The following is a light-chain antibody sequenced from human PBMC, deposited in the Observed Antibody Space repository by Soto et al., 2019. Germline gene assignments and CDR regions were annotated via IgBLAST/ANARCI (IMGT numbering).Light chain of an antibody. J-gene: IGKJ1*01. Sequence: ETVLTQSPGTLYFSPGERATLSCRASQSVGNSHVAWYQQRRGLPPRLLIYGASNRATGIPDRFSGSGSGTDFTLTISGLEPEDFAVYYCQQYGSSPRTFGQGTKVDIK. CDR3: QQYGSSPRT. CDR1: QSVGNSH. CDR2: GAS. V-gene: IGKV3-20*01.